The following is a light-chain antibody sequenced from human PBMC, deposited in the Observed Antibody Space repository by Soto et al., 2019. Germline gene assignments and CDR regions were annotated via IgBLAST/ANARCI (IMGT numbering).Light chain of an antibody. Sequence: IGFTLSSATPSLFPGERATLSCWASQSVNRYLVWYQKKPGQDPRILMYDASKRATGIPARFSGSGSGTDFNLTISRLETEDFAVYECQQRDIWTWTFGQGTKVEIK. CDR2: DAS. J-gene: IGKJ1*01. V-gene: IGKV3-11*01. CDR3: QQRDIWTWT. CDR1: QSVNRY.